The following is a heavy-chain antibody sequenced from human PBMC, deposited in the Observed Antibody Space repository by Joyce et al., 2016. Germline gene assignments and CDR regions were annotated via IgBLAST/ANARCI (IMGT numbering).Heavy chain of an antibody. CDR1: GGSLSGYY. Sequence: QVQLQEWGAGLLKPSETLSLTCAVYGGSLSGYYWSWIRQAPGMGLEWIGEVNDRGRTNYKPSLKSRATTSMDTSKNQFSLRLTTVTAADTAVYFCARARRWIILARGEMGEYLQHWGRGTVVIVSS. V-gene: IGHV4-34*01. CDR3: ARARRWIILARGEMGEYLQH. J-gene: IGHJ1*01. CDR2: VNDRGRT. D-gene: IGHD3-10*01.